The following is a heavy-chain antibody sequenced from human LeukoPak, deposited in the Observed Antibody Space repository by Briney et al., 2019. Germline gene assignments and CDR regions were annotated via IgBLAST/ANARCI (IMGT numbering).Heavy chain of an antibody. CDR2: IKQDGSEK. V-gene: IGHV3-7*03. CDR1: GFTFSSYW. J-gene: IGHJ3*02. D-gene: IGHD3-22*01. CDR3: AKTGYYDSSGDAFDI. Sequence: GGSLRLSCAASGFTFSSYWMSWVRQAPGKGLEWVANIKQDGSEKYYVDSVKGRFTISRDNAKNSLYLQMNSLRAEDTALYYCAKTGYYDSSGDAFDIWGQGTMVTVSS.